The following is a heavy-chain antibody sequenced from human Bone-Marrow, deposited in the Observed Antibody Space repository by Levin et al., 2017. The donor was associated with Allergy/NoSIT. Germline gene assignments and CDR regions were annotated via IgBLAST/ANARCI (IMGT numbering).Heavy chain of an antibody. Sequence: SCAASGFTFSSYAMHWVRQAPGKGLEWVAVISYDGSNKYYADSVKGRFTISRDNSKNTLYLQMNSLRVEDTAVYYCARGTQYNYYDSSGYYPNFDYWGQGTLVTVSS. CDR3: ARGTQYNYYDSSGYYPNFDY. CDR1: GFTFSSYA. J-gene: IGHJ4*02. CDR2: ISYDGSNK. D-gene: IGHD3-22*01. V-gene: IGHV3-30-3*01.